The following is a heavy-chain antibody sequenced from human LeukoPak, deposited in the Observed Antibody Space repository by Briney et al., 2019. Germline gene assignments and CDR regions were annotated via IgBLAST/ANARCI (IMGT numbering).Heavy chain of an antibody. V-gene: IGHV4-4*07. CDR1: GGSISNYF. J-gene: IGHJ4*02. D-gene: IGHD5-18*01. Sequence: PSETQTLICTVSGGSISNYFWSWTRQPAGKGLEWIGRIYTTGITNCNPSLEGRVTMSVDTSKNQFSLRLNSVTAADTAVYFCARNALRGYIYGFHYWGQRSDIGVSS. CDR3: ARNALRGYIYGFHY. CDR2: IYTTGIT.